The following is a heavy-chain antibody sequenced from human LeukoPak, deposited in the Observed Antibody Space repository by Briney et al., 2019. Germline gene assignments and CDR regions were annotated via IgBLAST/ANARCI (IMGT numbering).Heavy chain of an antibody. Sequence: PGGSLRLSCAASGFTFDDYAMHWVRQAPGKGLEWVSGISWNSGSIGYADSVKGRFTISRDNAKNSLYLQMNSLRAEDTALYYCAKDILNYNDSSGYYGVFDYWGQGTLVTVSS. CDR1: GFTFDDYA. J-gene: IGHJ4*02. D-gene: IGHD3-22*01. CDR3: AKDILNYNDSSGYYGVFDY. CDR2: ISWNSGSI. V-gene: IGHV3-9*01.